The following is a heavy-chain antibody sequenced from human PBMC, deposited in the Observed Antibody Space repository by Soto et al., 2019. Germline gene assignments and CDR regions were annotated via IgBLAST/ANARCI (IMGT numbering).Heavy chain of an antibody. CDR1: GYSFTNYW. CDR3: AMPYVYDGSGYSRDAFDI. D-gene: IGHD3-22*01. Sequence: GESLKISCKVSGYSFTNYWIGWVRQVPGKGLEWVGRIDPSDSYTKYSPSFQGHVTISHDKSLSTAYLEWSSLKASDTGMYYCAMPYVYDGSGYSRDAFDIWGHGTLVTVSS. CDR2: IDPSDSYT. J-gene: IGHJ3*02. V-gene: IGHV5-10-1*01.